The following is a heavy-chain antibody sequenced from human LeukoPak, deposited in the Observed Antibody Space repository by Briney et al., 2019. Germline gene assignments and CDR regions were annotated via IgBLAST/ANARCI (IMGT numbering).Heavy chain of an antibody. J-gene: IGHJ6*02. Sequence: PGGSVRLFCAASGFTFSTHWMYWVRQAPGKELVWVSRISGDGSMTSYADSVKGRFTISRDNAKDTLFLQMTSLRVEDTAVYSCASLLTPYHGSGGGGVDVWGHGTTVTVSS. CDR3: ASLLTPYHGSGGGGVDV. CDR1: GFTFSTHW. D-gene: IGHD3-10*01. V-gene: IGHV3-74*01. CDR2: ISGDGSMT.